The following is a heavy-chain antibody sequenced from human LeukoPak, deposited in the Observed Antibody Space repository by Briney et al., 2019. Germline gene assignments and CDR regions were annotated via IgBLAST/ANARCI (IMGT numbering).Heavy chain of an antibody. CDR2: IYSSGST. V-gene: IGHV4-61*02. CDR1: GGSISSVSLY. CDR3: AKSGGPDYYDSSAFDI. J-gene: IGHJ3*02. Sequence: SETLSLTCTVSGGSISSVSLYWNWIRQPAGKGLEWIGRIYSSGSTHYNPSLKSRVTISLDTSKNQFSLKLSSVTAADTAVFYCAKSGGPDYYDSSAFDIWGQGTMVSVSS. D-gene: IGHD3-22*01.